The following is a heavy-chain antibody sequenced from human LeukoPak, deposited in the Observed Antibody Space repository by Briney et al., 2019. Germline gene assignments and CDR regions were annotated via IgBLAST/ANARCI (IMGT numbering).Heavy chain of an antibody. Sequence: GGSLRLSCAASGFTFTNYAMTWVRQAPGKGLEWVSSISASGGGTYYADSVKGRSTVSRDNSKNTLYLQMNTLRAEDTAVYYCAKDIGGKYYFDSWGQGTLVTVSS. J-gene: IGHJ4*02. V-gene: IGHV3-23*01. D-gene: IGHD4-23*01. CDR3: AKDIGGKYYFDS. CDR1: GFTFTNYA. CDR2: ISASGGGT.